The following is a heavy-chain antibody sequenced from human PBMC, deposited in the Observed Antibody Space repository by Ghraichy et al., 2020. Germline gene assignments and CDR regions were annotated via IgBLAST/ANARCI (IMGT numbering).Heavy chain of an antibody. CDR3: TRDRRAEGSGSLGAGPFDY. D-gene: IGHD3-10*01. V-gene: IGHV6-1*01. Sequence: SQTLSLTCAISGDSVSSNSAAWNWIRQSPSRGLEWLGRTYYRSRWYNDYAVFVQSRITINPDTSKNQFSLQLNSVTPEDTAVYYCTRDRRAEGSGSLGAGPFDYWGQGTLVTVSS. J-gene: IGHJ4*02. CDR2: TYYRSRWYN. CDR1: GDSVSSNSAA.